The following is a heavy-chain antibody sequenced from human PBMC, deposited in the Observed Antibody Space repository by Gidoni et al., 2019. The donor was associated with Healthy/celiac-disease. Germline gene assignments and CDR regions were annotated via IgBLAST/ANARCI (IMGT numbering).Heavy chain of an antibody. CDR2: INPSGGST. D-gene: IGHD1-26*01. CDR3: ARERGGSYGFDY. CDR1: GYTFTSYY. J-gene: IGHJ4*02. Sequence: QVQLVQSGAEVKKPGASVTVSCKASGYTFTSYYLHWVRPDPGQGLEWMGIINPSGGSTSYAQKFQGRVTMTRDTSTSTVYMELSSLRSEDTAVYYCARERGGSYGFDYWGQGTLVTVSS. V-gene: IGHV1-46*03.